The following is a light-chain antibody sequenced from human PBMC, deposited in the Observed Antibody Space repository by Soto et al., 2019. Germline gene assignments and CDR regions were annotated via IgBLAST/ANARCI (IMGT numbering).Light chain of an antibody. V-gene: IGKV3D-15*01. J-gene: IGKJ4*01. Sequence: EIVMTQSPATLSVSPGERATLSCRASQSVSSNLAWYQQKPGQAPRLLIYGASTRAIGIPARFSGSGSGTEFTLTISSRQSEDFAFYYCQQYNDWPLTFGGGTKVEIK. CDR3: QQYNDWPLT. CDR2: GAS. CDR1: QSVSSN.